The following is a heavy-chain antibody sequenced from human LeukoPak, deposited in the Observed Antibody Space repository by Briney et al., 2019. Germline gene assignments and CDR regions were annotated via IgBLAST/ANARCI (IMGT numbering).Heavy chain of an antibody. CDR1: GGSVSSFY. Sequence: SETLTLTCTVSGGSVSSFYWSWIRQPPGKGLEWIGRIYDIGSSNYNPSLKSRVTISVDTSKNQFSLKLTSVTAADTAVYYCARNFGRDDKIYSNYPNFYYYIDVSGRGTMVTVSS. D-gene: IGHD4-11*01. CDR2: IYDIGSS. V-gene: IGHV4-59*02. CDR3: ARNFGRDDKIYSNYPNFYYYIDV. J-gene: IGHJ6*03.